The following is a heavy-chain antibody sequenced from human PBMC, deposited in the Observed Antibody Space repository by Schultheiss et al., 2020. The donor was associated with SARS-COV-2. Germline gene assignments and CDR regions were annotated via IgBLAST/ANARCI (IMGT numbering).Heavy chain of an antibody. Sequence: GSLRLSCTVSGYSISSGYYWGWIRQPPGKGLEWIGSIYHSGSTYYNPSLKSRVTISVDTSKNQFSLKLSSVTAADTAVYYCARDRGYSYGYEYYYYGMDVWGQGTTVTVSS. D-gene: IGHD5-18*01. CDR3: ARDRGYSYGYEYYYYGMDV. CDR2: IYHSGST. V-gene: IGHV4-38-2*02. CDR1: GYSISSGYY. J-gene: IGHJ6*02.